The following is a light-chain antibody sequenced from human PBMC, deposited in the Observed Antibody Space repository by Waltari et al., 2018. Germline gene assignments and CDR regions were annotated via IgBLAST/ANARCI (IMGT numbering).Light chain of an antibody. V-gene: IGKV1-33*01. J-gene: IGKJ1*01. CDR3: QQYDNLPVT. CDR2: GAS. CDR1: QDISKY. Sequence: DIQMTQSPSSLSASVRDRVTITCQACQDISKYLSWYQQKPGKAPKLLIYGASNLETGVPSRFSGSGSRTDFTFTISSLQPEDVATYYCQQYDNLPVTFGQGTKVEIK.